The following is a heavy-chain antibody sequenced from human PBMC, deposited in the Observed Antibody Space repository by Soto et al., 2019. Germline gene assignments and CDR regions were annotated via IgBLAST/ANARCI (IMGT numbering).Heavy chain of an antibody. CDR3: AKSHIAVAGTRAFDP. D-gene: IGHD6-19*01. CDR1: GYTFTSYY. Sequence: QVQLVQSGAEVKKPGASVKVSCKASGYTFTSYYMHWVRQAPGQGLEWMGIFNPSGGSTSYAQKFQGRVTMTRDTSTSTVYMELSSLRSEDTAVYYCAKSHIAVAGTRAFDPWGQGTLVTVSS. J-gene: IGHJ5*02. CDR2: FNPSGGST. V-gene: IGHV1-46*01.